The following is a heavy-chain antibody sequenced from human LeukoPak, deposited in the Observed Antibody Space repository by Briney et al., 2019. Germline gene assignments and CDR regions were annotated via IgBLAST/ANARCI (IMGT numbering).Heavy chain of an antibody. CDR1: GGTFTTFG. D-gene: IGHD2-21*01. CDR3: ARAPGLSDHSPRKPIHWYLVL. J-gene: IGHJ2*01. CDR2: IIPIFGPA. V-gene: IGHV1-69*13. Sequence: ASVKVSCKASGGTFTTFGLSWVRQAPGQGLEWMGEIIPIFGPANYAQKFQGRITITADESTSTADMELSSLISEDKAVYFCARAPGLSDHSPRKPIHWYLVLCGRGTLATV.